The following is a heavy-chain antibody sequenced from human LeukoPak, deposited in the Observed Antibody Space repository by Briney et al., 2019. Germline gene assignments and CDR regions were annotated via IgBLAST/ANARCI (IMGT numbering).Heavy chain of an antibody. CDR1: GGTFSSYA. CDR2: IIPIFGTA. J-gene: IGHJ6*03. D-gene: IGHD6-19*01. Sequence: GSSVKVSCKASGGTFSSYAISWVRQAPGQGLEWVGGIIPIFGTANYAQKFQGRVTITTDESTSTAYMELSSLGSEDTAVYYCARCRGSGWDNYYYYMDVWGKGTTVTVSS. V-gene: IGHV1-69*05. CDR3: ARCRGSGWDNYYYYMDV.